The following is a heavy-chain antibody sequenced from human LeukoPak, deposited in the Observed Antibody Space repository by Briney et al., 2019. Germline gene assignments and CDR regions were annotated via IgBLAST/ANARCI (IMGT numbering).Heavy chain of an antibody. CDR1: GFTFSGYS. J-gene: IGHJ6*03. CDR3: ARGQGDFWSGSYYYYYMDV. CDR2: ISGSSGTI. D-gene: IGHD3-3*01. Sequence: GGSLRLSCAAFGFTFSGYSMLWVRQAPGKGLEWISYISGSSGTIYNADSVTGRFTISRDNAKNSLYLQMNSLRAEDTGLYYCARGQGDFWSGSYYYYYMDVWGKGTTVTVSS. V-gene: IGHV3-48*04.